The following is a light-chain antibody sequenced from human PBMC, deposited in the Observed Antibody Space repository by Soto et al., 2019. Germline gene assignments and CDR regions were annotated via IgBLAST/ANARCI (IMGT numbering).Light chain of an antibody. J-gene: IGKJ1*01. CDR1: QSVSIN. CDR2: GAS. Sequence: MGMTQARATMSVSPGERATLSCRASQSVSINLAWFQQKPGQAPRLLIYGASTRATGIPARFSGSGSGTEFTLTISSLQSEDFAVYYCQQYNNWPPAWTFGQGTKVDIK. CDR3: QQYNNWPPAWT. V-gene: IGKV3-15*01.